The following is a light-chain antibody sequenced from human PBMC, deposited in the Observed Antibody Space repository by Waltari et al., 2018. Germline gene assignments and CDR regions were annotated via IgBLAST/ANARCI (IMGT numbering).Light chain of an antibody. V-gene: IGKV3-20*01. CDR2: DAS. J-gene: IGKJ4*01. Sequence: ENGLTQSPGTLSLSPGERAILSCRRSQPVDNRFLAWYQLKPGQAPRLLIHDASVRATGIPDRFSGSGSGTDFTLTISRLEPEDSAVYYCHQCGGSQRTFGGGTRVEIK. CDR1: QPVDNRF. CDR3: HQCGGSQRT.